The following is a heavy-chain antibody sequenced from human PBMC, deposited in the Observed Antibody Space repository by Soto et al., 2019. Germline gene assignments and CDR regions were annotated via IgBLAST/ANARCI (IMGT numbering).Heavy chain of an antibody. J-gene: IGHJ5*02. Sequence: QVQLVQSGAEVKKPGSSVKVSCKASGGTFSSYAISWVRQAPGQGLEWMGGIIPIFGTANYAQKFQGRVTSTADESTSTAYMELSSLRSEDTAVYYCARGDYFDSSGYYYAWFDPWGQGTLVTVSS. D-gene: IGHD3-22*01. CDR1: GGTFSSYA. V-gene: IGHV1-69*12. CDR3: ARGDYFDSSGYYYAWFDP. CDR2: IIPIFGTA.